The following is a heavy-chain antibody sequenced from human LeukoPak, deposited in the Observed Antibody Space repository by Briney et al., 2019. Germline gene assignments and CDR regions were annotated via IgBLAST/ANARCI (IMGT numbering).Heavy chain of an antibody. V-gene: IGHV3-23*01. J-gene: IGHJ3*01. CDR2: IIYSGANT. CDR3: ARDMQLSL. Sequence: GGSLRLSCAASGFTFSGSAMSWVRQAPGEGLEWVSLIIYSGANTYSTDSERGRFTLSRETSKQTQCIQICRLRAEKTGLYICARDMQLSLGGLGTMVSVS. CDR1: GFTFSGSA. D-gene: IGHD3-16*02.